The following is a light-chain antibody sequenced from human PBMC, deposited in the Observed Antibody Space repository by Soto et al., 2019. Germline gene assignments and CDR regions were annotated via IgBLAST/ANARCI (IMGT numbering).Light chain of an antibody. CDR2: GAS. Sequence: TQSPAALSVSPGERTTLSCRASQGVGRNVAWYQQKPGQAPRLLIYGASTRATGIPARFSGSGSGAEFTLTISSLQSEDSAVYYCQQYKNWLALTFGGGTKVDIK. V-gene: IGKV3-15*01. J-gene: IGKJ4*01. CDR3: QQYKNWLALT. CDR1: QGVGRN.